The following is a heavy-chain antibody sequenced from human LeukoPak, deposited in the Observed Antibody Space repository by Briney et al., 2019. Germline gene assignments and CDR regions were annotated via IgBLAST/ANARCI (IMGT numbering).Heavy chain of an antibody. CDR2: INPSGGST. Sequence: ASVKVSCKASGYIFTSSYIHWVRQAPGQGLEWMGMINPSGGSTGYAQKFQGRVTMTRDMSTSTVYMELSRLRSDDTAVYYCARGTAMVTYYMDVWGKGTTVTVSS. V-gene: IGHV1-46*01. CDR1: GYIFTSSY. J-gene: IGHJ6*03. D-gene: IGHD5-18*01. CDR3: ARGTAMVTYYMDV.